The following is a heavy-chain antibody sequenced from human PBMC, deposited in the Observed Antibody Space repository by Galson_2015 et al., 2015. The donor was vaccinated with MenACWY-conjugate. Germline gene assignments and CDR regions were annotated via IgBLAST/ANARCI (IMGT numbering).Heavy chain of an antibody. CDR2: ISSRRSYI. D-gene: IGHD2-21*02. J-gene: IGHJ3*02. Sequence: SLRLSCAASGFTFSSHGMNWVRQAPGKGLEWVSSISSRRSYIFYADSVRGRFTISRDSAKNSLYLQMNSMRAEYTAVYYCARGIFGGDFYFDGFDIWGQGTMVTVSS. CDR3: ARGIFGGDFYFDGFDI. CDR1: GFTFSSHG. V-gene: IGHV3-21*06.